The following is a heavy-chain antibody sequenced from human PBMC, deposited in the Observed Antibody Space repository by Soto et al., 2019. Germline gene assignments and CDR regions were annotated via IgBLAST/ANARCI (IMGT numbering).Heavy chain of an antibody. CDR3: ESVNTVRVWEYADMDT. V-gene: IGHV3-33*03. CDR2: IRHDGSND. J-gene: IGHJ6*02. Sequence: QLHLLESGGGVVQPGASLRLSCEASGFAFSAFGMHWVRQAPGKGLEWVAGIRHDGSNDYYSDFAKDRLTISRDNSRDTQNLQINSLRADAAAVYDCESVNTVRVWEYADMDTWGQGTTVTVSS. CDR1: GFAFSAFG. D-gene: IGHD1-26*01.